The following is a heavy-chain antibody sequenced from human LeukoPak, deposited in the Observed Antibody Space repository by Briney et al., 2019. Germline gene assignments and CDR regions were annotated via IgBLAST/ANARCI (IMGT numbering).Heavy chain of an antibody. J-gene: IGHJ4*02. CDR1: GYPISSGYY. CDR3: ARDRIAARRRSFDY. V-gene: IGHV4-38-2*02. Sequence: SETLSLTCTVSGYPISSGYYWGWIRPPPGKGLEWIGSIYHSGSTYYNPSLKSRVTISVDTSKNQFSLKLSSVTAADTAVYYCARDRIAARRRSFDYWGQGTLVTVSS. D-gene: IGHD6-6*01. CDR2: IYHSGST.